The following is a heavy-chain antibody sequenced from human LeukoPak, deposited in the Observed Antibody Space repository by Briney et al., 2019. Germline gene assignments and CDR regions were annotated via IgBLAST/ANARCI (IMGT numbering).Heavy chain of an antibody. D-gene: IGHD1-14*01. CDR2: ISYDGRNE. CDR3: AKDKPIDY. CDR1: GFTFSGYA. V-gene: IGHV3-30*04. Sequence: PGGSLRLSCAASGFTFSGYAMHWVRQAPGKGLEWVAVISYDGRNEHYADSVKGRFTISRDNSKNTVFLQMNTLRTEDTAVYFCAKDKPIDYWGQGTLVTVSS. J-gene: IGHJ4*02.